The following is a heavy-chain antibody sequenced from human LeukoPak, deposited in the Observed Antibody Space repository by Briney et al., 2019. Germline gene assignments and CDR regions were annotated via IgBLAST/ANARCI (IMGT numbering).Heavy chain of an antibody. V-gene: IGHV4-38-2*02. CDR2: IYHSGST. Sequence: PSETLSLTCTVSGYSISSGYYWGWIRQPPGKGLEWIGSIYHSGSTYYNPSLKSRVTISVDTSKNQSSLKLSSVTAADTAVYYCARHQKSRTKGLTWFDPWGQGTLVTVSS. CDR1: GYSISSGYY. J-gene: IGHJ5*02. CDR3: ARHQKSRTKGLTWFDP. D-gene: IGHD2-2*01.